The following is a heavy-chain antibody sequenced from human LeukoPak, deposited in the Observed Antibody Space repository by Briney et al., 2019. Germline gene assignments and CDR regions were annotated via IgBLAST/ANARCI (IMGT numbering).Heavy chain of an antibody. CDR1: GGSISSGSYY. V-gene: IGHV4-61*02. D-gene: IGHD6-13*01. CDR3: AKRIAPLLNWFDP. Sequence: SQTLSLTCTVSGGSISSGSYYWSWIRQPAGKGLEWIGRIYTSGSTNYNPSLKSRVTISVDTSKNLFSLKLSSVTAADTAVYYCAKRIAPLLNWFDPWGQGTLVTVSS. J-gene: IGHJ5*02. CDR2: IYTSGST.